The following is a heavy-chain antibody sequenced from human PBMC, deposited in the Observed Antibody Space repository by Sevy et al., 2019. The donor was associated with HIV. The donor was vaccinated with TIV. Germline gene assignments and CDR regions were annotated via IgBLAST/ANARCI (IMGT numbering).Heavy chain of an antibody. CDR1: GFIVIINY. CDR3: ARDRGIAVGSSRDEAFDV. D-gene: IGHD6-19*01. V-gene: IGHV3-53*01. Sequence: GGSLRLSCEASGFIVIINYMNWVRQAPGKGLEWVSVIYSGGSTYYADSVKGRFTISRDNSNNRVYLQMNSLRAEDTAVYYCARDRGIAVGSSRDEAFDVWGQGTMVTVSS. CDR2: IYSGGST. J-gene: IGHJ3*01.